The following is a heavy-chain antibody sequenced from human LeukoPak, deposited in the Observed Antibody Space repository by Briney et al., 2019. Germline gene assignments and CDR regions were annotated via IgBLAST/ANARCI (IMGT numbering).Heavy chain of an antibody. CDR3: ARRWYSSTRNNYYYYYMDV. CDR2: IKQDGSEK. J-gene: IGHJ6*03. D-gene: IGHD6-13*01. V-gene: IGHV3-7*01. Sequence: GGSLRLSCAASGFTFSTYWMSWVRQAPGKGLEWGANIKQDGSEKYYVDSVKGRFTISRDNAKNSLYLQMNSLRAEDTAVYYCARRWYSSTRNNYYYYYMDVWGKGTTVTVSS. CDR1: GFTFSTYW.